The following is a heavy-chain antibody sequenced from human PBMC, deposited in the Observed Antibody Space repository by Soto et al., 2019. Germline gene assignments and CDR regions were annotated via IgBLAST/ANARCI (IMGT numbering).Heavy chain of an antibody. CDR1: GGSISSYY. CDR3: AGGRYDFWSGYYPWGMDV. V-gene: IGHV4-59*01. J-gene: IGHJ6*02. CDR2: IYYSGST. Sequence: SETLSLTCTVSGGSISSYYWSWIRQPPGKGLEWIGYIYYSGSTNYNLSLKSRVTISVDTSKNQFSLKLSSVTAADTAVYYCAGGRYDFWSGYYPWGMDVWGQGTTVTVSS. D-gene: IGHD3-3*01.